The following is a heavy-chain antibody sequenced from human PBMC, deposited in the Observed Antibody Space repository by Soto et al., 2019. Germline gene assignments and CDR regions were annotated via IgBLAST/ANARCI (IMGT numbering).Heavy chain of an antibody. CDR2: MSPIIGTI. CDR1: GYTFSSYD. Sequence: ASVKVSCKASGYTFSSYDINWVRQATGQGPEWMGWMSPIIGTIVYAQKFQGRVTMTTNTSTSTAYMTLSSLRSEDTAVYYCARHRPCIKTYEAFDNWGQGTTVTVSS. J-gene: IGHJ3*02. D-gene: IGHD1-20*01. V-gene: IGHV1-8*02. CDR3: ARHRPCIKTYEAFDN.